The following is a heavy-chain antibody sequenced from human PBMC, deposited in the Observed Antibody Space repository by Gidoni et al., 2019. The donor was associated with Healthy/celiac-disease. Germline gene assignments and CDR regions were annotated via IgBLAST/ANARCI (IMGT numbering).Heavy chain of an antibody. J-gene: IGHJ6*02. V-gene: IGHV3-33*01. D-gene: IGHD2-15*01. CDR2: IWYDGSNK. Sequence: QVQLVGSGGGVVQPWGSLRPSCAAPGFTLRRHGMHWVRQAPGKGLEWVAVIWYDGSNKYYADSVKGRFTISRDNSKNTLYLQMNSLRAEDTAVYYCARDGVDIVVVVAATDYYYGMDVWGQGTTVTVSS. CDR3: ARDGVDIVVVVAATDYYYGMDV. CDR1: GFTLRRHG.